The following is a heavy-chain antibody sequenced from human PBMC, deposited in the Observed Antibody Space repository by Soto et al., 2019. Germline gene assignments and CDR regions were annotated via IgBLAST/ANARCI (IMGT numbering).Heavy chain of an antibody. V-gene: IGHV4-59*01. Sequence: PSETLSLTCTVSGGSIRDYFWTWIRQPPGKGLEWIGYIYYSGRTNYNPSLKSRVSISVDTSKNHFSLQLRSVTAADTAVYYCARVGGDDFGDSGGFDHWGQGTRVTVSS. CDR1: GGSIRDYF. CDR3: ARVGGDDFGDSGGFDH. D-gene: IGHD4-17*01. CDR2: IYYSGRT. J-gene: IGHJ4*02.